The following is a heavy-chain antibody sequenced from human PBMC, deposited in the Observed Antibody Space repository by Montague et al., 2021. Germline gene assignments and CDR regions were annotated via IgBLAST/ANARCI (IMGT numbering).Heavy chain of an antibody. CDR2: IYDSGTT. CDR3: ARRLGIRASFDY. V-gene: IGHV4-59*08. J-gene: IGHJ4*02. CDR1: GGSISDFY. D-gene: IGHD3-16*01. Sequence: SETLSLTCTVSGGSISDFYWSWIRQSPAKGLEWIGYIYDSGTTNYNPSLKSRVTISADTSMNQFSLNLRSVTAADTAVYFCARRLGIRASFDYWGQGTLVTVSS.